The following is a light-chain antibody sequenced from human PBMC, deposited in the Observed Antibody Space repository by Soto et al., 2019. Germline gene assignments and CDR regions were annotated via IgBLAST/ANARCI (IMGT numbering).Light chain of an antibody. CDR1: QNVNGW. CDR3: QQRSNWPPIT. Sequence: DIQMTQSPSTLSASLGDRVTITCRSSQNVNGWLAWYQQKPGKSPKLLINKASTLKSGVPSRFSGGGSGTEFTITISSLQPEDSATNYCQQRSNWPPITFGQGTRLEIK. J-gene: IGKJ5*01. CDR2: KAS. V-gene: IGKV1-5*03.